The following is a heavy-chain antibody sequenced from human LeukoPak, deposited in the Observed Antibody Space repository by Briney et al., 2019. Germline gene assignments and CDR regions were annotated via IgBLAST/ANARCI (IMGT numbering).Heavy chain of an antibody. CDR1: GYTFTGYY. V-gene: IGHV1-2*02. CDR2: INPNSGGT. Sequence: GASVKVSCKASGYTFTGYYMHWVRQAPGQGLEWMGWINPNSGGTNYAQKFQGRVTMTRDTSISTAYMELSRLRSDDTAVYYCARVPVMAYDSSGYYYRGFDYWGQGTLVTVSS. J-gene: IGHJ4*02. D-gene: IGHD3-22*01. CDR3: ARVPVMAYDSSGYYYRGFDY.